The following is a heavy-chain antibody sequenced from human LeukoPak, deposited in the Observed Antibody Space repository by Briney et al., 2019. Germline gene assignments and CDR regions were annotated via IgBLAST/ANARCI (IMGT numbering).Heavy chain of an antibody. Sequence: GGSLRLSCAASGFTFSSYWMSWVRQAPGKGLEWVANIKQDGSEKYYVDSVKGRFTISRDNAKNTLYLQLNSLRTEDTAMYYCAKDGSTVTTPDYWGQGTLVTVSS. D-gene: IGHD4-17*01. CDR3: AKDGSTVTTPDY. V-gene: IGHV3-7*01. CDR1: GFTFSSYW. CDR2: IKQDGSEK. J-gene: IGHJ4*02.